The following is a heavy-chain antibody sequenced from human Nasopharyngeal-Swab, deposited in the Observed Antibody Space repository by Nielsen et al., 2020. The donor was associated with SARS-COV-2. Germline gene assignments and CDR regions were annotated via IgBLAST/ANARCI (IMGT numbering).Heavy chain of an antibody. D-gene: IGHD6-13*01. CDR3: AKDAAARLPPFYYYYMDV. V-gene: IGHV3-30*18. CDR2: ISYDGSDK. CDR1: GFTFSTYG. Sequence: GESLKISCAASGFTFSTYGMHWVRQAPGKGLEWVAVISYDGSDKYYADSVKGRFTISRDNSKHTLYLLMHSLRAEDTAVYYCAKDAAARLPPFYYYYMDVWGKGTTVTVSS. J-gene: IGHJ6*03.